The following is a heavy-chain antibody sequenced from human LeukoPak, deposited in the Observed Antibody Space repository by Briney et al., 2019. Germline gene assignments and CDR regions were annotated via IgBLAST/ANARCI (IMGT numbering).Heavy chain of an antibody. CDR2: IYPGDSET. CDR3: VRSRGYSYGYSYYFDY. V-gene: IGHV5-51*01. CDR1: GYSFTTNW. Sequence: GESLKISCKGSGYSFTTNWIGWVRQMPGKGLEWMGIIYPGDSETRYSPSFQGQVTISADKSITTAYLQWSSLKASDTAMYHCVRSRGYSYGYSYYFDYWGQGTLVTVSS. J-gene: IGHJ4*02. D-gene: IGHD5-18*01.